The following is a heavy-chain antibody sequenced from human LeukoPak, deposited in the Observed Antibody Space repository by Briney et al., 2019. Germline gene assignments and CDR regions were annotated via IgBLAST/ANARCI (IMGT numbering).Heavy chain of an antibody. CDR3: ARDGRFSYGAFDI. CDR2: IKQDGSEK. D-gene: IGHD3-3*01. J-gene: IGHJ3*02. Sequence: GSPRLSCVASGFTFSDYWMTWVRQAPGQGLECVANIKQDGSEKFYVDSVKGRFTISRDNAKNSLYLQMNSLRAEDTAVYYCARDGRFSYGAFDIWGQGTMVTVSS. V-gene: IGHV3-7*01. CDR1: GFTFSDYW.